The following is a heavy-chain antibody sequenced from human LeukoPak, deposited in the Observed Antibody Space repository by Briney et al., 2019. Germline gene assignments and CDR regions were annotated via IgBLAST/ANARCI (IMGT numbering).Heavy chain of an antibody. CDR1: GYILTSYW. CDR2: IYPVDSDT. D-gene: IGHD5-12*01. CDR3: ARRRQWLRFDDFDY. J-gene: IGHJ4*02. V-gene: IGHV5-51*01. Sequence: GESLKISCKGSGYILTSYWIGWVRQMPGKGLEWMGIIYPVDSDTRYSPSFQCQVTISANKAISTAYLQWSSLKASDTAMYYCARRRQWLRFDDFDYWGQGTLVTVSS.